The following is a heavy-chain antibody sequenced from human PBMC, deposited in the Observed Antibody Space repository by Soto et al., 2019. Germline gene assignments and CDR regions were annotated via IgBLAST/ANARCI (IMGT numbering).Heavy chain of an antibody. CDR2: VIPIFGTP. CDR3: ARVVACLSSSCLYYGMDV. Sequence: VQLGQSGAEVRKPGSSVKVSCQASGGYFKNFIIAWVRQAHGHGLEWMGGVIPIFGTPNSVQKFQDRVPITADEATSTTYMELRSLRSEDTAGYYCARVVACLSSSCLYYGMDVWGQGTTVIVSS. D-gene: IGHD2-2*01. J-gene: IGHJ6*02. CDR1: GGYFKNFI. V-gene: IGHV1-69*01.